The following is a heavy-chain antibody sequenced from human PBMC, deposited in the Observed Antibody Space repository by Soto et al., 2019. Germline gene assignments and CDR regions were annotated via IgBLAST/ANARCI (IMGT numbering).Heavy chain of an antibody. Sequence: EVQLVESGGGLVQPGGSLKLSCAASGFTFSDYAIHWVRQASGKGLEWVGRIGSKANSYATAYAASVKGRFTISRDDSKNTAYLQMNSLKTEDTAVYYCTRQPNYDILTGYQYYYGMDVW. J-gene: IGHJ6*01. CDR2: IGSKANSYAT. V-gene: IGHV3-73*02. CDR3: TRQPNYDILTGYQYYYGMDV. CDR1: GFTFSDYA. D-gene: IGHD3-9*01.